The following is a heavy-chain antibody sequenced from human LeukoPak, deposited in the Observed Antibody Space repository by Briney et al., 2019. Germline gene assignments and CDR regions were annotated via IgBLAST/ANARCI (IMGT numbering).Heavy chain of an antibody. D-gene: IGHD2-2*01. V-gene: IGHV6-1*01. Sequence: SSQTLSLTCAISGDSVSSNSVTWNWIRQSPSRGLKWLGRTYYRSTWYNDYAVSVRGRITVNPDTSKNQFSLHLNSVTPEDTAVYYCARRLTQYDCFDPWGQGILVTVSS. CDR3: ARRLTQYDCFDP. CDR2: TYYRSTWYN. CDR1: GDSVSSNSVT. J-gene: IGHJ5*02.